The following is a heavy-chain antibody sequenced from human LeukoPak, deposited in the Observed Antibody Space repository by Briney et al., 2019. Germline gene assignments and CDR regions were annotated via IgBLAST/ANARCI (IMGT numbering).Heavy chain of an antibody. D-gene: IGHD3-10*01. V-gene: IGHV3-30*04. Sequence: PGGSLRLSCAASGFTFSSYAMHWVRQAPGKGLEWVAVISYDGSNKYYADSVKGRFTISRDNSKNTLYLQMNSLRAEDTAVYYCARTRMVRGVIITAPIDYWGQGTPVTVSS. CDR2: ISYDGSNK. CDR1: GFTFSSYA. CDR3: ARTRMVRGVIITAPIDY. J-gene: IGHJ4*02.